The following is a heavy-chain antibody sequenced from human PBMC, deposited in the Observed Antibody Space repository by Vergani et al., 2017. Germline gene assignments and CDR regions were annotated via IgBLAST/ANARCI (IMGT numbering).Heavy chain of an antibody. CDR3: ARAKYDYYYYYMDV. CDR1: GGSISSGSYY. V-gene: IGHV4-61*02. J-gene: IGHJ6*03. Sequence: QVQLQESGPGLVKPSQTLSLTCTVSGGSISSGSYYWSWIRQPAGKGLEWIGRIYTSGSTNYNPSLKSRVTMSVDTSKNQFSLKLSSVTAADTAVYYCARAKYDYYYYYMDVWGKGTTVTVSS. CDR2: IYTSGST. D-gene: IGHD2-2*01.